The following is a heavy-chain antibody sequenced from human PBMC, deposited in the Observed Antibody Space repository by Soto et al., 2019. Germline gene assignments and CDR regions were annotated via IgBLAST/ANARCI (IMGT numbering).Heavy chain of an antibody. CDR1: GGSISSSNDY. V-gene: IGHV4-39*01. CDR3: ARRPPSVISSSWYFDL. CDR2: VHYSGTT. D-gene: IGHD2-15*01. Sequence: QLQLQESGPGLVKPSETLSLTCTVSGGSISSSNDYWGWIRQPPGKGLEWIGSVHYSGTTHYHPSLKRRLTIPVDTSKNQYSLRVSSVTAADTAVYYCARRPPSVISSSWYFDLWGRGTLVTVSS. J-gene: IGHJ2*01.